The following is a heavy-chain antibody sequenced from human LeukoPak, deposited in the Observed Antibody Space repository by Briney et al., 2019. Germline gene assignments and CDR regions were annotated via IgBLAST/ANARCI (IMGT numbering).Heavy chain of an antibody. CDR2: IYYSGST. CDR1: GGSISSYY. V-gene: IGHV4-59*08. Sequence: PSETLSLTCTVSGGSISSYYWSWIRQPPGKGLEWIGYIYYSGSTNYNPSLKSRVTISVDTSKNQFSLKLSSVTAADTAVYYCARLSTMIFGVVTQYYFDYWGQGTLVTVSS. J-gene: IGHJ4*02. D-gene: IGHD3/OR15-3a*01. CDR3: ARLSTMIFGVVTQYYFDY.